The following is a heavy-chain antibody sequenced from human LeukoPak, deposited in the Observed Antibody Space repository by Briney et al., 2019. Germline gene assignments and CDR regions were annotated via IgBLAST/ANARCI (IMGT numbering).Heavy chain of an antibody. V-gene: IGHV3-9*03. J-gene: IGHJ4*02. Sequence: GRSLTLSCAASGFTFDDYAMHWVRQAPRKGLEWVSGISWYSGIIGYADSVKGRFTISRDNAKNSLYLQMNSLRAEDMALYYCAKAHSSSGWYYFDYWGQGTLVTVSS. CDR1: GFTFDDYA. CDR3: AKAHSSSGWYYFDY. D-gene: IGHD6-19*01. CDR2: ISWYSGII.